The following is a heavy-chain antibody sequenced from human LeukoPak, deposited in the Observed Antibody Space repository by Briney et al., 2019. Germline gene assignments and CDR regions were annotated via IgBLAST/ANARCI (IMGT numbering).Heavy chain of an antibody. Sequence: PGGSLRLSCAASGFTFSSYAMSWVRQAPGKGLEWVSAISGSGGSTYYAGSVKGRFTISRDNSKNTLNLQMNSLRAEDTAVYYCAKGRDQGFDYWGQGTLVTVSS. V-gene: IGHV3-23*01. D-gene: IGHD2-2*01. CDR1: GFTFSSYA. CDR3: AKGRDQGFDY. CDR2: ISGSGGST. J-gene: IGHJ4*02.